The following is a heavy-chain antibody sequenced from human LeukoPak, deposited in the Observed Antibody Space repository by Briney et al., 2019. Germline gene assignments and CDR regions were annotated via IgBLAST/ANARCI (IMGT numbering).Heavy chain of an antibody. J-gene: IGHJ4*02. CDR3: ARARHGYIYGYRPNELGHFFDY. CDR1: GGSISSYY. V-gene: IGHV4-59*01. D-gene: IGHD5-18*01. CDR2: IYYSGST. Sequence: SETLSLTCTVSGGSISSYYWSWIRQPPGKGLEWIGYIYYSGSTNYNPSLKSRVTISVDTSKNQFSLKLSSVTAADTAVYYCARARHGYIYGYRPNELGHFFDYWGQGTLVTVSS.